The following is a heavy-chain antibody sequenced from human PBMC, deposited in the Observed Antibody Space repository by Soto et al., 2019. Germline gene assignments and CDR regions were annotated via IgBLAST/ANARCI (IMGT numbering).Heavy chain of an antibody. Sequence: WGSLRLSGAASGFTFSGYAMTWVGQAPGNSLEWVSAISGRGGSTYYADSVKGRFTLSRDNSPHTLYLQMNSLTAADTAVYYCAKTPFFRDYGDFLFDYWGQGTLVTVSS. D-gene: IGHD4-17*01. J-gene: IGHJ4*02. V-gene: IGHV3-23*01. CDR2: ISGRGGST. CDR1: GFTFSGYA. CDR3: AKTPFFRDYGDFLFDY.